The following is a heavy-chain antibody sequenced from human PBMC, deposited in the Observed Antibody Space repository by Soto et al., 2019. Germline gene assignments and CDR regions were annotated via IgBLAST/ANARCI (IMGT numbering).Heavy chain of an antibody. D-gene: IGHD3-10*01. CDR1: GFHFNDYY. CDR3: ARDAWGGP. CDR2: INSSGTTT. J-gene: IGHJ5*02. Sequence: QVQLVQSGGGLVRPGGSLTLSCAASGFHFNDYYMSWIRQAPGKGLEWVADINSSGTTTHYVDSVNGRFTISRDNTKKSLYLHMSSLRVDDTATHYCARDAWGGPSGQGTLVTVSS. V-gene: IGHV3-11*01.